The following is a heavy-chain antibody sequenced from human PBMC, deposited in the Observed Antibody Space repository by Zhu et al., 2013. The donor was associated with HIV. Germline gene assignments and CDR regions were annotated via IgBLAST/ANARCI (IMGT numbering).Heavy chain of an antibody. Sequence: QVHVVQSGAEEKSPGASVKVSCKVSGYTLTELSMHWVRQAPGRGLEWVGGFDIEQGETIYAQKFQDRVTLTEDTSTDTAFMELTSLRSEDTAVYYCATGPTYSVSPAWGQGALVTVSS. CDR3: ATGPTYSVSPA. D-gene: IGHD3-16*01. J-gene: IGHJ5*02. CDR2: FDIEQGET. CDR1: GYTLTELS. V-gene: IGHV1-24*01.